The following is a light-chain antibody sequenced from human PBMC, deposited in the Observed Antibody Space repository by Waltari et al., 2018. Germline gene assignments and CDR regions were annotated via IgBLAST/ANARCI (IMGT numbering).Light chain of an antibody. CDR3: QQYDNSPWT. Sequence: EIVLTQSPATLSLSPGERATLSCRASQSVGSNYLAWYQQTPGQAPRLLIYRASTRATGIPARFSGSGYGTEFTLTISRLQSEDFAIYYCQQYDNSPWTFGQGTKVEIK. V-gene: IGKV3-20*01. J-gene: IGKJ1*01. CDR2: RAS. CDR1: QSVGSNY.